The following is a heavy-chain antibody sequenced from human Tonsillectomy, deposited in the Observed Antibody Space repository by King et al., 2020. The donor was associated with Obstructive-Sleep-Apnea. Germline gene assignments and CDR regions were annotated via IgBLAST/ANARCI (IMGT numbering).Heavy chain of an antibody. V-gene: IGHV4-39*01. J-gene: IGHJ4*02. CDR3: ARRTVFDY. Sequence: QLQESGPGLVKPSETLSLTCSVSGGSISSRSYYWGWIRQPPGKGLEWIGSICYGGGTYYNPSLKSRVTISMDTSKNQFSLNLCSLTAADTAVYYCARRTVFDYWGQGTLVTVSS. CDR1: GGSISSRSYY. CDR2: ICYGGGT.